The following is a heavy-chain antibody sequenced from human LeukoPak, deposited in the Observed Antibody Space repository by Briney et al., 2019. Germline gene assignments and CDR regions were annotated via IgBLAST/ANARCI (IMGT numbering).Heavy chain of an antibody. CDR2: INWNGGSR. J-gene: IGHJ4*02. D-gene: IGHD6-19*01. V-gene: IGHV3-20*04. CDR3: AREGSLGWYGIDY. CDR1: GFNFDGYV. Sequence: PGGSLRLSCAASGFNFDGYVMNWVRQAPGKGLEWVSGINWNGGSRGYADSVKGRFTISRDNAKNSLYLQMNSLRAEDTAVYYCAREGSLGWYGIDYWGQGTLVTVSS.